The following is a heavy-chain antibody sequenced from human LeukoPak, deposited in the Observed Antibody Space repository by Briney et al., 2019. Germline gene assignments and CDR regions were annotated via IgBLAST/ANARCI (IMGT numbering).Heavy chain of an antibody. CDR1: GFTFDDYA. CDR2: ISWNSGSI. J-gene: IGHJ4*02. CDR3: AKDTAYDFLSEFDY. D-gene: IGHD3-3*01. V-gene: IGHV3-9*01. Sequence: PGRSLRLSCAASGFTFDDYAMHWVRQAPGKGLEWVSGISWNSGSIGYADSVKGRFTISSDNAKISLYLQMNSLRAEDTALYYCAKDTAYDFLSEFDYWGQGTLVTVSS.